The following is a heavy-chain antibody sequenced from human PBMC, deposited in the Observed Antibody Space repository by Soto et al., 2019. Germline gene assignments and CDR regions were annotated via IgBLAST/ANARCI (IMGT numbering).Heavy chain of an antibody. CDR1: GGSISSYY. D-gene: IGHD6-13*01. J-gene: IGHJ5*02. CDR2: IYYSGST. V-gene: IGHV4-59*01. Sequence: SETLSLTCTVPGGSISSYYWSWIRQPPGKGLEWIGYIYYSGSTNYNPSLKSRVTISVDTSKNQFSLKLSSVTAADTAVYYCAGDMYSSSPTPLDPWGQGTLVTVSS. CDR3: AGDMYSSSPTPLDP.